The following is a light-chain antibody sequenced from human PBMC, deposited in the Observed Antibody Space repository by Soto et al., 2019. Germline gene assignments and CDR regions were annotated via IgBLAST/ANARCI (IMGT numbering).Light chain of an antibody. J-gene: IGKJ5*01. V-gene: IGKV1-5*01. CDR2: DAS. CDR3: QEYNSYPVS. Sequence: DIQVTQSPATLSAFVGDRVTISCRACQSIGTWLAWYQQKPGKAPKLLIYDASTLESGVPSRFSGSGSGTEFTLTISSLQPEDVATYYCQEYNSYPVSFGQGTRLEIK. CDR1: QSIGTW.